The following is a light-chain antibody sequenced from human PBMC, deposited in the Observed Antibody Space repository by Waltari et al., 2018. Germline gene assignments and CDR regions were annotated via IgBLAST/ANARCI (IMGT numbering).Light chain of an antibody. Sequence: EVVLTQSPATLSLSPGARAPLSCRASQSVSTFLAWYQQKPGQAPRLLIYHASNRAPGIPARFSGSGSGTDFTLTISTVEPEDFAVYYCQQRANWPPLTFGGGTKVEIK. CDR2: HAS. CDR3: QQRANWPPLT. J-gene: IGKJ4*01. V-gene: IGKV3-11*01. CDR1: QSVSTF.